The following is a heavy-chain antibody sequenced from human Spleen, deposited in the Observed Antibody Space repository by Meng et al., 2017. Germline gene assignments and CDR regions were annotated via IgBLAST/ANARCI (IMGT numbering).Heavy chain of an antibody. Sequence: QVQLVESGGGLVKPGGSLRLACAASRFTFSDYYMSWIRQAPGKGLEWVSYISSSGTIIHYADSVRGRFTISRDNAENSLYLQMNSLRAEDTAVYYCAGQMIGVAGHLFDYWGLGSLVTVSS. V-gene: IGHV3-11*01. D-gene: IGHD3-3*01. CDR1: RFTFSDYY. J-gene: IGHJ4*02. CDR2: ISSSGTII. CDR3: AGQMIGVAGHLFDY.